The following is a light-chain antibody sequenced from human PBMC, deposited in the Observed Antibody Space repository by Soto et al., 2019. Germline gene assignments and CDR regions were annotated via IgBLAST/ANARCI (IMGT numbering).Light chain of an antibody. CDR3: SSYAGSNMGV. J-gene: IGLJ1*01. CDR2: EVT. Sequence: QSVLTQPPSASGSPGQSVTISCTGTSSDGGGYKFVSWYQQHPGKAPKLLIYEVTQRPSGVPDRFSGSKSGNTASLTVSGLQAEDDADYYCSSYAGSNMGVFGTGTQMTVL. V-gene: IGLV2-8*01. CDR1: SSDGGGYKF.